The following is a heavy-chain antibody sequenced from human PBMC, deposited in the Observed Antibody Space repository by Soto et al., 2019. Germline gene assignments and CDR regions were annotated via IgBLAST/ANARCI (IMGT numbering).Heavy chain of an antibody. CDR3: ARESDTYYGMDV. D-gene: IGHD3-22*01. CDR2: ISSSSSTI. Sequence: EVQLVESGGGLVQPGGSLRLSCAAFGFTFSSYSMNWVRQAPGKGLEWVSYISSSSSTIYYADSVKGRFTISRDNAKNSLYLQMNSLRAEDTAVYYCARESDTYYGMDVWGQGTTVTVSS. CDR1: GFTFSSYS. J-gene: IGHJ6*02. V-gene: IGHV3-48*01.